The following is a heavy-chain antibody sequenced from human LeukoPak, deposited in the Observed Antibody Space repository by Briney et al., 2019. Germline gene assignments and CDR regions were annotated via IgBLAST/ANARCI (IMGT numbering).Heavy chain of an antibody. V-gene: IGHV5-51*01. CDR2: IYPGDSDT. J-gene: IGHJ5*02. Sequence: GESLQISCKGSGYSFTSYWIGWVRQMPGKGLEWMGIIYPGDSDTKYSPSFQGQVTISADKSISTAYLQWSSLKASDTAMYYCARLLWLGDLEKRGNWFDPWGQGTLVTVSS. CDR3: ARLLWLGDLEKRGNWFDP. CDR1: GYSFTSYW. D-gene: IGHD3-10*01.